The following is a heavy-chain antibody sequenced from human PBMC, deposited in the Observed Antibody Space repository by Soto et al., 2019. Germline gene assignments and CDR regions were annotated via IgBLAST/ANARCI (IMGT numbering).Heavy chain of an antibody. V-gene: IGHV1-3*01. CDR3: ARVKRITIFGVVTEGYFDY. CDR2: INAGNGNT. J-gene: IGHJ4*02. D-gene: IGHD3-3*01. CDR1: GYTFTSYA. Sequence: ASVKVSCKASGYTFTSYAMHWVRQAPGQRLEWMGWINAGNGNTKYSQKFQGRVTITRDTSASTAYMELSSLRSEDTAVYYCARVKRITIFGVVTEGYFDYWGQGTLVTVSS.